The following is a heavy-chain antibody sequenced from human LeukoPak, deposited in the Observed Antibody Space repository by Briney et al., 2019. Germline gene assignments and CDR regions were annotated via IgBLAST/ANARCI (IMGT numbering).Heavy chain of an antibody. J-gene: IGHJ5*02. CDR2: IGGNGGST. Sequence: PGGPLRLSCAASGFTFSNYAMSWVRQAPGKGLEWVSDIGGNGGSTYYADSVKGRFTISRDNSKNTLYLQMNSLRAEDTAVYYCAKGGALYYDVWTRFDPWGQGTLVTVSS. V-gene: IGHV3-23*01. CDR3: AKGGALYYDVWTRFDP. D-gene: IGHD3-3*01. CDR1: GFTFSNYA.